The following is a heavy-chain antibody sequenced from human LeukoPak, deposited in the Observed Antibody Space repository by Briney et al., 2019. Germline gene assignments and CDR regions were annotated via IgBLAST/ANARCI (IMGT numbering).Heavy chain of an antibody. V-gene: IGHV4-59*01. D-gene: IGHD1-26*01. CDR1: GGSISSYY. CDR2: IYYSGST. J-gene: IGHJ4*02. CDR3: ARVGGSYYGGPRPFDY. Sequence: PSETLSLTCTVSGGSISSYYWSWIRQPPGKGLEWIGYIYYSGSTNYNPSLKSRVTISVDTSKNQFSLKLSSVTAADTAVYYCARVGGSYYGGPRPFDYWGQGTLVTVSS.